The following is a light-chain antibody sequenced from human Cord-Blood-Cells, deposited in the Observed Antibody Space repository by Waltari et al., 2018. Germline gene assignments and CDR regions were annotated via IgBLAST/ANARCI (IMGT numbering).Light chain of an antibody. Sequence: IQMTPSPSTLSASVGDRVTITCRASQSISSWLAWYQQKPGKAPKLLSYDASSLESGVPSRFSGSGSGTEFTLTISSLQPDDFATYYCQQYNSYSWTFGQGTKVEIK. V-gene: IGKV1-5*01. CDR3: QQYNSYSWT. J-gene: IGKJ1*01. CDR2: DAS. CDR1: QSISSW.